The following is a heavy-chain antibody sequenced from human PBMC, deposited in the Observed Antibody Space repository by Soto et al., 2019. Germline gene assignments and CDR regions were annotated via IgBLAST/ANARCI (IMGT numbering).Heavy chain of an antibody. CDR3: ARAYCGGDCYIRPNWFDP. J-gene: IGHJ5*02. Sequence: LRLSCAASGFTFSSYWMTWVRQAPGKGLEWVANIKQDGSEKYYVDSVEGRFTISRDNAKNSLYLQMKSLRVEESALYYCARAYCGGDCYIRPNWFDPWGQGTLVTVSS. D-gene: IGHD2-21*01. CDR1: GFTFSSYW. V-gene: IGHV3-7*01. CDR2: IKQDGSEK.